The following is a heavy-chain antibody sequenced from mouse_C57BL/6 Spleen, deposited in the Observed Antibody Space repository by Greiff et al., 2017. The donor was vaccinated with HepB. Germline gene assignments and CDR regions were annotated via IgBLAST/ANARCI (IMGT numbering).Heavy chain of an antibody. V-gene: IGHV1-53*01. J-gene: IGHJ4*01. D-gene: IGHD1-1*01. CDR2: INPSNGGT. Sequence: VQLQQPGTELVKPGASVKLSCKASGYTFTSYWMHWVKQRPGQGLEWIGNINPSNGGTNYNEKFKSKATLTVDKSSSTAYMQLSSLTSEDSAVYYCARGGYYGSSYDYAMDYWGQGTSVTVSS. CDR3: ARGGYYGSSYDYAMDY. CDR1: GYTFTSYW.